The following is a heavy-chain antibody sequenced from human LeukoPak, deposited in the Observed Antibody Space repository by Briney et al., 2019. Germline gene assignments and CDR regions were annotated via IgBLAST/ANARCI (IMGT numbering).Heavy chain of an antibody. V-gene: IGHV3-7*01. CDR3: ASFKLGILAFDY. CDR1: RFTFSSYW. CDR2: INQDGSAK. J-gene: IGHJ4*02. Sequence: GGSLRLSCAASRFTFSSYWMSWVRQAPGKGLEWVANINQDGSAKYYVDSVKGRFTISRDNAKNSLYLQMNSLRAEDTAVYYCASFKLGILAFDYWGQGALVTVSS. D-gene: IGHD1-26*01.